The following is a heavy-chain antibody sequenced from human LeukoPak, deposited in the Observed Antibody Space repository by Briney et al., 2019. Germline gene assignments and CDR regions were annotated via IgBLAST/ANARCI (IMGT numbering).Heavy chain of an antibody. D-gene: IGHD3-10*01. CDR2: IYHSGST. Sequence: KSSETLSLTCAVSGGSISSGGYSWSWIRQPPGKGLEWIGYIYHSGSTYYNPSLKSRVTISVDRSKNQFSLKLSSVTAADTAVYYCARVPLYYYGPGSYNYYYGMDVWGQGTTVTVSS. J-gene: IGHJ6*02. CDR3: ARVPLYYYGPGSYNYYYGMDV. CDR1: GGSISSGGYS. V-gene: IGHV4-30-2*01.